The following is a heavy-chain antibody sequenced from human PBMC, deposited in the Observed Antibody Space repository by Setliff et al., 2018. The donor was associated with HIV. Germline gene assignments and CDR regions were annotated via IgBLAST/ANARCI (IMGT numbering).Heavy chain of an antibody. D-gene: IGHD3-10*01. CDR2: IYESAYS. J-gene: IGHJ4*02. Sequence: SETLSLTCIVAGGSMDNYYWNWVRQTPGKGLEWIGYIYESAYSHYTVSLRSRVTISMDTSKNQFSLTLRSVTAADRAVYYCARAQMHRGVVAWSLYYFDYWGQGALVTVSS. CDR3: ARAQMHRGVVAWSLYYFDY. CDR1: GGSMDNYY. V-gene: IGHV4-59*01.